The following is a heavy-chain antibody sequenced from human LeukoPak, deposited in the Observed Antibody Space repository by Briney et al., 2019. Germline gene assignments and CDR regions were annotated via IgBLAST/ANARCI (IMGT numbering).Heavy chain of an antibody. CDR3: ARGPYYYGSGSYYHPFDC. V-gene: IGHV3-48*02. Sequence: GGSLRLSCAASGFTFNTYSMNWVRQAPGKGLEWVSYISKSSTTIYYADSVKGRFTVSRDNAKNSLYLQMNSLRDKGTPAYFCARGPYYYGSGSYYHPFDCWGQGTLVTVSS. D-gene: IGHD3-10*01. J-gene: IGHJ4*02. CDR2: ISKSSTTI. CDR1: GFTFNTYS.